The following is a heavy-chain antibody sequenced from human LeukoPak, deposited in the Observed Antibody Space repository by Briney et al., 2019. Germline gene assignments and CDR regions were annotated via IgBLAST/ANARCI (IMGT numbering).Heavy chain of an antibody. Sequence: GGSLRLSCEASGFTFRDYWMTWVRQAPGKGLEWVANVKQDRTEKFYVDSVKGRFTISRDNGKNSLYLQMNSLRVEDTAIYYCARAGGTSWADYWGQGTLVTVSS. CDR3: ARAGGTSWADY. J-gene: IGHJ4*02. CDR2: VKQDRTEK. CDR1: GFTFRDYW. V-gene: IGHV3-7*01. D-gene: IGHD6-13*01.